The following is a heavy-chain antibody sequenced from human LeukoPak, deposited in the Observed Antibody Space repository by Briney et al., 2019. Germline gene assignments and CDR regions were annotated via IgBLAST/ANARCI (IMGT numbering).Heavy chain of an antibody. CDR3: AWILGYSGSYNWFDP. D-gene: IGHD1-26*01. V-gene: IGHV1-18*01. J-gene: IGHJ5*02. CDR1: GYTFTSYG. CDR2: ISAYNGNT. Sequence: GASVTVSFKASGYTFTSYGISWVRQAPGQGLEWMGWISAYNGNTNYSQKLQGRVTMTTDTSTSTAYMELRSLRSDDTAVYYCAWILGYSGSYNWFDPWGQGTLVTVSS.